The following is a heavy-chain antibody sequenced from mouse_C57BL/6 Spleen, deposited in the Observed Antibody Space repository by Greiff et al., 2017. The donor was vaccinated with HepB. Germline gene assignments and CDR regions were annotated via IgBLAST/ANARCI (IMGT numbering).Heavy chain of an antibody. CDR1: GYTFTDYY. CDR3: AREEGSYGFAY. Sequence: EVQLQQSGPELVKPGASVKISCKASGYTFTDYYMNWVKQSHGKSLEWIGDINPNNGGTSYNQKFKGKATLTVDKSSSTAYMELRSLTSEDSAVYYCAREEGSYGFAYWGQGTLVTVSA. J-gene: IGHJ3*01. CDR2: INPNNGGT. D-gene: IGHD1-1*02. V-gene: IGHV1-26*01.